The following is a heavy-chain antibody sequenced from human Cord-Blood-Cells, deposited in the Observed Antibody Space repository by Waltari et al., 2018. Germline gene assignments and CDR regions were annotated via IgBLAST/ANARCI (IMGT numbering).Heavy chain of an antibody. V-gene: IGHV4-38-2*02. CDR2: IYHSGST. CDR3: ARDEYCSSTSCYHDAFDI. Sequence: QVQLQESGPGLVKPSETLSLTCTVSGYSISSGYYWGWIRQPPGKGLEWIGSIYHSGSTYYNPSLKSRVTRSVDTSKNQFSLKLSSVTAADTAVYYCARDEYCSSTSCYHDAFDIWGQGTMVTVSS. CDR1: GYSISSGYY. D-gene: IGHD2-2*01. J-gene: IGHJ3*02.